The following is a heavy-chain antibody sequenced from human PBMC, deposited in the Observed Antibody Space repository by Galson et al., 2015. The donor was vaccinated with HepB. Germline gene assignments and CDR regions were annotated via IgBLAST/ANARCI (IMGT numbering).Heavy chain of an antibody. CDR3: ARTAHYCSGGSCYREDCWYFDL. V-gene: IGHV5-51*03. CDR2: IHPGDSDT. CDR1: GYSFTSYW. D-gene: IGHD2-15*01. Sequence: QSGAEVKKPGESLKISCKGSGYSFTSYWIGWVRQMPGKGLEWMGIIHPGDSDTRYSPSFQGQVTISADKSISTAYLQWSSLKASNTAMYYCARTAHYCSGGSCYREDCWYFDLWGRGTLVTVSS. J-gene: IGHJ2*01.